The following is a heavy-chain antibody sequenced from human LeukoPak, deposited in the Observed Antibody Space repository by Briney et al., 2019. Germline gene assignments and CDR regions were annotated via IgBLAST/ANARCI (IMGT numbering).Heavy chain of an antibody. D-gene: IGHD2-2*01. V-gene: IGHV4-59*01. CDR2: IYYSGST. CDR1: GGSISSYY. J-gene: IGHJ5*02. Sequence: SETLSLTCTVSGGSISSYYWSWIRQPPGKGLEWIGYIYYSGSTNYNPSLKSRVTISVDTSKNQFSLKLSSMTAADTAVYYCARVTYCSSTSCGFDPWGQGTLVTVSS. CDR3: ARVTYCSSTSCGFDP.